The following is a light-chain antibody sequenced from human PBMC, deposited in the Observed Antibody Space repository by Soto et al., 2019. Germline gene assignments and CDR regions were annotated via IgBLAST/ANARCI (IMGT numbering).Light chain of an antibody. CDR1: SSDVGGYNY. CDR3: SSYAGSNNYV. CDR2: DVS. Sequence: QSALTQPPSASGSPGQSVTISCTGTSSDVGGYNYVSWYQHHPGKAPKLMIYDVSKRPSGVPDRFSGSKSGNTASLTVSGLQDEDEAYYCCSSYAGSNNYVFGTGTKLTVL. J-gene: IGLJ1*01. V-gene: IGLV2-8*01.